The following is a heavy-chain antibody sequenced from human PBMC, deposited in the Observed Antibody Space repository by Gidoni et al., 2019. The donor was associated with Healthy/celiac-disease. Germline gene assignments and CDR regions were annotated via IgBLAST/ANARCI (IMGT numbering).Heavy chain of an antibody. CDR2: IKSKTDGGTT. CDR3: TTEAGYYDFWSGYYTSWYFDL. V-gene: IGHV3-15*01. CDR1: GFTFSNAW. Sequence: EVQLVESGGGLVKPGGSLRLSCAASGFTFSNAWMSWVRQAPGKGLEWVGRIKSKTDGGTTDYAAPVKGRFTISRDDSKNTLYLQMNSLKTEDTAVYYCTTEAGYYDFWSGYYTSWYFDLWGRGTLVTVSS. D-gene: IGHD3-3*01. J-gene: IGHJ2*01.